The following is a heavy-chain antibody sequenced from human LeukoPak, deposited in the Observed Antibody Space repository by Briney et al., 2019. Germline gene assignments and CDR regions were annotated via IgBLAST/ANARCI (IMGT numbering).Heavy chain of an antibody. Sequence: PGGSLRLSCAASGFTFSSYAMSWVRQAPGKGLEWVSAISGSGGSTYYADSVKGRFTISRDNSKNTLYLQMNSLRAEDTAVHYCAKDFSRKVGASYYFDYWGQGTLVTVSS. D-gene: IGHD1-26*01. V-gene: IGHV3-23*01. J-gene: IGHJ4*02. CDR2: ISGSGGST. CDR3: AKDFSRKVGASYYFDY. CDR1: GFTFSSYA.